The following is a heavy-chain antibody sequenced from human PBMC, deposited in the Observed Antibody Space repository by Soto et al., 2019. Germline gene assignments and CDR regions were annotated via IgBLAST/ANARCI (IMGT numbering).Heavy chain of an antibody. Sequence: SETLSLTCTVSGRSISSGCYYWSWLRQHPGKGLEWIGHIYYSGSTYYNPSLKSRVTISVDTSKNQFSLKLSSATAADTAVYYCARAGITMVREFAPWGQGTLVTVS. J-gene: IGHJ5*02. CDR2: IYYSGST. CDR3: ARAGITMVREFAP. CDR1: GRSISSGCYY. V-gene: IGHV4-31*03. D-gene: IGHD3-10*01.